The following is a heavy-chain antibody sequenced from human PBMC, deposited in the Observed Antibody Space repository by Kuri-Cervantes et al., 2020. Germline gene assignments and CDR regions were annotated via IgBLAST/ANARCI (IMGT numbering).Heavy chain of an antibody. V-gene: IGHV3-33*08. Sequence: AGSLRPSCAASGFTFSNAWRSWVSQAPGKGLGWVAAIWYDGSNKYYADSVKGRFTISRDNSKNTLYLQMNSLRAEDTAVYYCARDYYGMDVWGQGTTVTVSS. CDR2: IWYDGSNK. CDR1: GFTFSNAW. CDR3: ARDYYGMDV. J-gene: IGHJ6*02.